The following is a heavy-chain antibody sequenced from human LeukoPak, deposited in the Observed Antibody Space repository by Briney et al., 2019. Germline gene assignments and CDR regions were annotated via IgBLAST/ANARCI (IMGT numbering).Heavy chain of an antibody. Sequence: PGGSLRLSCAASGFTFDDYGMSWVRQAPGKGLEWVSVIYSGGSTYYADSVKGRFTISRDNSKNTLYLQMNSLRAEDTAVYYCAKYQGLMVYAIFDYWGQGTLVTVSS. D-gene: IGHD2-8*01. CDR2: IYSGGST. CDR3: AKYQGLMVYAIFDY. V-gene: IGHV3-23*03. CDR1: GFTFDDYG. J-gene: IGHJ4*02.